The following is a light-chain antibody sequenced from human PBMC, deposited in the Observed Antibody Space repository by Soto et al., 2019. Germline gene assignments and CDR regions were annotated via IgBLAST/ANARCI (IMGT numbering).Light chain of an antibody. V-gene: IGKV1-8*01. CDR1: QGISRY. CDR2: AAS. J-gene: IGKJ5*01. CDR3: HHINRSTIT. Sequence: IQMSPSPSGVPASVGDGVTITCRSSQGISRYLASYQQKPGKAPKLLIYAASPLQSGVTPRFSRSGSGNDSTITLSSLKTEDFANYYCHHINRSTITFGQGTRLEIK.